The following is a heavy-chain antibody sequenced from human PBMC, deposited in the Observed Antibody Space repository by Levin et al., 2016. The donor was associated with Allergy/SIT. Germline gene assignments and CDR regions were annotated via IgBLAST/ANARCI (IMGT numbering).Heavy chain of an antibody. CDR2: TYYRSRWYD. D-gene: IGHD1-1*01. J-gene: IGHJ4*02. CDR1: GDSIFSNTAA. CDR3: ARAAPPYNYYFDY. V-gene: IGHV6-1*01. Sequence: SQTLSLTCAISGDSIFSNTAAWNWFRQSPSRGLEWLGRTYYRSRWYDDYTPSMRSRITVNPDTSRNQFSLQLHSVTPEDTAVYYCARAAPPYNYYFDYWGQGTLVTVSS.